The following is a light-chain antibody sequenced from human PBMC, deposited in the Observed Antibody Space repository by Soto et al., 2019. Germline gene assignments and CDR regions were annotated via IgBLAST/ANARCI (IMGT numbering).Light chain of an antibody. V-gene: IGLV2-8*01. CDR2: EVS. Sequence: ALTQPPSASGSPGQSVTISCTGTSSDVGGYNYVSWYQQHPGKAPKLMIYEVSKRPSGVPDRFSGSKSGNTASLTVSGLQAEDEADYYCSSYAGSDKDVFGTGTKVTVL. CDR1: SSDVGGYNY. J-gene: IGLJ1*01. CDR3: SSYAGSDKDV.